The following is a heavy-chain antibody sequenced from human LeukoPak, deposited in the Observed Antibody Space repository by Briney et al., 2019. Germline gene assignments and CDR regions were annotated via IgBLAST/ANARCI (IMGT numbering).Heavy chain of an antibody. D-gene: IGHD2-2*01. CDR1: GFTFSTYW. Sequence: GGSLRLSCAASGFTFSTYWMSWVRQAPGKGLEWVANIKQDGSEKNYVDSVRGRFTISRDNAKNSLYLQMNSLRAEDTAVYYRARDRVYCSSTSCLHWFFDLWGRGTLVTVSS. CDR2: IKQDGSEK. V-gene: IGHV3-7*01. CDR3: ARDRVYCSSTSCLHWFFDL. J-gene: IGHJ2*01.